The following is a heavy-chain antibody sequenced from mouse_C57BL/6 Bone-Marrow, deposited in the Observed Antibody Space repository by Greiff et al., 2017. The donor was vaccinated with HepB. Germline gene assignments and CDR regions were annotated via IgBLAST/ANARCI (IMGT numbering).Heavy chain of an antibody. Sequence: QVQLKQPGAELVKPGASVKLSCKASGYTFTSYWMHWVKQRPGRGLEWIGRIDPNSGGTKYNEKFKSKATLTVDKPSSTAYMQLSSLTSEDSAVYYCAKSDGYRAWFAYWGQGTLVTVSA. CDR1: GYTFTSYW. V-gene: IGHV1-72*01. J-gene: IGHJ3*01. CDR2: IDPNSGGT. CDR3: AKSDGYRAWFAY. D-gene: IGHD2-3*01.